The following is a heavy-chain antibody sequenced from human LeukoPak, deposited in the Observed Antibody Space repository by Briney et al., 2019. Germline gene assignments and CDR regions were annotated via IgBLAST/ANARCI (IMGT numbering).Heavy chain of an antibody. CDR3: AKDIREGYCFDY. Sequence: GGSLRLSCAASGFTFSSYSMNWVRQAPGKGLEWVSSISSSSSYIYYADSVKGRFTISRDNAKNSLYLQMNSLRAEDTALYYCAKDIREGYCFDYWGQGTLVTVSS. CDR1: GFTFSSYS. CDR2: ISSSSSYI. J-gene: IGHJ4*02. V-gene: IGHV3-21*04. D-gene: IGHD1-26*01.